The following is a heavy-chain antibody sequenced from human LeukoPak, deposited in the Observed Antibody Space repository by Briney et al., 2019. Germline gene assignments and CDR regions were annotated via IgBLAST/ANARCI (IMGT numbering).Heavy chain of an antibody. V-gene: IGHV1-2*02. CDR1: GYIFTGYY. D-gene: IGHD3-10*01. J-gene: IGHJ4*02. CDR2: LHPNSGGT. Sequence: GASVTVSCKASGYIFTGYYMKWVRQAPGQGLEWMGWLHPNSGGTNYAQKFQGRITLTGDTSISTAYMELSSLTSDDTAVYFCARWQEGSGTYYIDYWGQGTLVTVSS. CDR3: ARWQEGSGTYYIDY.